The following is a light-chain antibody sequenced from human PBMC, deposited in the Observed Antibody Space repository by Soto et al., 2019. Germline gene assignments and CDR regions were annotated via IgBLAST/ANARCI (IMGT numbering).Light chain of an antibody. CDR1: QSVGIN. J-gene: IGKJ4*01. CDR2: DAS. Sequence: EIVLTQSPATLSLSPGERGTLSCRASQSVGINLAWYQQKPGQPPRLLMHDASNRATGITARFSGSGSGTDFTLTVISLEPEDYGMYFCQQRSNWTPLTFGGGTMVEIK. CDR3: QQRSNWTPLT. V-gene: IGKV3-11*01.